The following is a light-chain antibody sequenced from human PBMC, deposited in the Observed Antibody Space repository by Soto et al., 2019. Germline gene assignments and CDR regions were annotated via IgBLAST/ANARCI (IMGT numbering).Light chain of an antibody. J-gene: IGLJ1*01. CDR1: SSDVGGYNY. Sequence: QSVLTQPASVSGSPGQSITISCTGTSSDVGGYNYVSWYQQHPGKAPKLMIYEVSNRPSGVSNRFSGSKSGHTASLTISGLQSEDADDYFWTSYTSRTTLAVFGTRTKVTV. V-gene: IGLV2-14*01. CDR2: EVS. CDR3: TSYTSRTTLAV.